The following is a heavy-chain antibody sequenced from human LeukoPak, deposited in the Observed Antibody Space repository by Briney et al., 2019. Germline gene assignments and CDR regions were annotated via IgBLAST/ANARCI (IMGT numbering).Heavy chain of an antibody. J-gene: IGHJ4*02. CDR2: IYYSGST. CDR3: ARDTSTVGLDY. CDR1: GGSISSGGYY. Sequence: SQTLSLTCTVSGGSISSGGYYWSWIRQPPGKGLEWIGYIYYSGSTNYNPSLKSRVTISVDTSKNQFSLKLSSVTAADTAVYYCARDTSTVGLDYWGQGTLVTVSS. V-gene: IGHV4-61*08. D-gene: IGHD4-23*01.